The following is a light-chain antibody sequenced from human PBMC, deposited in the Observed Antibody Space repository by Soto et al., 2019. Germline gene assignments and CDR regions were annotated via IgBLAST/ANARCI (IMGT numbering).Light chain of an antibody. V-gene: IGLV2-14*01. CDR1: SSDVGAYDY. J-gene: IGLJ1*01. Sequence: QSALTQPASVSWSPGQSITISCTGTSSDVGAYDYVSWYQQHPGKAPKFMIYEVTNRPPGVSHRFSGSKSGNTASLTISGLQAEDEADYYCSSYTSTSTYVFGTGTKVTVL. CDR3: SSYTSTSTYV. CDR2: EVT.